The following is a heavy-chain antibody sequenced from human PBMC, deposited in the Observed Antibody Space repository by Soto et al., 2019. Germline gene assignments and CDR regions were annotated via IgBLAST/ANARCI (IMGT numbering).Heavy chain of an antibody. CDR1: GFIFDDYA. D-gene: IGHD3-22*01. V-gene: IGHV3-9*01. Sequence: EMQLVESGGGLVQPGRSLRLSCAASGFIFDDYAMHWVRQAPGTGLEWVSGISWNTGSIGYADSVKGRFTISRDNAKNSLYLQMNSLRAEDTASYYCAKDTHYDSSGSLDYWGQGTLVTVSS. CDR3: AKDTHYDSSGSLDY. J-gene: IGHJ4*02. CDR2: ISWNTGSI.